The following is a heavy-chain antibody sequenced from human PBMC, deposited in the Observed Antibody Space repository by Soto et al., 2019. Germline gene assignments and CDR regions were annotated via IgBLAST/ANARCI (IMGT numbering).Heavy chain of an antibody. CDR1: GFTFSSYT. D-gene: IGHD3-22*01. CDR3: VRDLAASYYDCCGFQGVAFDI. CDR2: ISSTGTYI. J-gene: IGHJ3*02. V-gene: IGHV3-21*01. Sequence: EVQLVESGGGLVKPGGSLRLSCVGSGFTFSSYTMNWVRQAPGKGLEWVSTISSTGTYIYYADSLKGRFTISRDNAKNSLYLQMNSLRAEDTAVYYCVRDLAASYYDCCGFQGVAFDIWGQGTMVTVSS.